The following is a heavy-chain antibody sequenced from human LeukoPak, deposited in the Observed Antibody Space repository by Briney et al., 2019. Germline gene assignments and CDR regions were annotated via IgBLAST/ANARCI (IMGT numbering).Heavy chain of an antibody. J-gene: IGHJ4*02. V-gene: IGHV5-10-1*01. D-gene: IGHD1-7*01. Sequence: GESLKISFKGSGXSFTNYWISWVRQMPGKGLEWMGRIDPSDSYTTYSPSFQGHVTISADKSISTAYLQWSSLKASDTAMYYCARRTGSTDFDYWGQGTLVTVSS. CDR2: IDPSDSYT. CDR1: GXSFTNYW. CDR3: ARRTGSTDFDY.